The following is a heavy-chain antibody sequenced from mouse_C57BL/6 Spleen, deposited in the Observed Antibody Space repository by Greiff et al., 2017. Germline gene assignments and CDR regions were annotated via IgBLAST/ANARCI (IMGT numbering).Heavy chain of an antibody. J-gene: IGHJ4*01. Sequence: QVQLQQSGAELVKPGASVKISCKASGYAFSSYWMNWVKQRPGKGLEWIGQIYPGDGDTNYNGKFKGKATLTADKASSTAYMQLISLTSEDSAVYFCASPGSTMVTRYAMDYWGQGTSVTVSS. CDR2: IYPGDGDT. CDR1: GYAFSSYW. V-gene: IGHV1-80*01. CDR3: ASPGSTMVTRYAMDY. D-gene: IGHD2-2*01.